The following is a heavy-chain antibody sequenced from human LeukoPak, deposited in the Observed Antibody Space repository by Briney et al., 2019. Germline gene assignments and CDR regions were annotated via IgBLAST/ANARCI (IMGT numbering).Heavy chain of an antibody. J-gene: IGHJ4*02. CDR1: GFTFSSYW. D-gene: IGHD2-2*01. CDR2: INSDGSST. CDR3: ARDHCGSTSCYPPDY. V-gene: IGHV3-74*01. Sequence: PGGSLRLSCAASGFTFSSYWMHWVRQAPGKGLVWVSRINSDGSSTSYADSVKGRFTISRDNAKNTLYLQMNSLRAEDTAVYYCARDHCGSTSCYPPDYWGQGTLVTVSS.